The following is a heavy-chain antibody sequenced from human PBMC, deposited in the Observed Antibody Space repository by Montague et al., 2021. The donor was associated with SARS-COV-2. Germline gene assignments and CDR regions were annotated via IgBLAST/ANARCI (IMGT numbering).Heavy chain of an antibody. J-gene: IGHJ4*02. Sequence: RLSFSSSFLPFRRSALPWVRQAPGKGLEWVAVISYDGSNKYYADPVKGRFTISRDNSKNALYLQMNSLRAEDTAVYYCAREGLSGSYYGFLDYWGQGTLVTVSS. CDR2: ISYDGSNK. V-gene: IGHV3-30-3*01. CDR1: FLPFRRSA. D-gene: IGHD3-10*01. CDR3: AREGLSGSYYGFLDY.